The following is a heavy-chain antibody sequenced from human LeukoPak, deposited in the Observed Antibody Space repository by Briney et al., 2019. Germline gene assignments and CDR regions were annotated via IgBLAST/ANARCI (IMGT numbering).Heavy chain of an antibody. CDR3: ARASIAVAGTWFDY. V-gene: IGHV1-2*02. J-gene: IGHJ4*02. Sequence: ASVKVSCKASGYTLTGYYMHWVRQAPGQGLEWMGWINPNSGGTNYAQKFQGRVTMTRDTSISTAYMELSRLRSDDTAVYYCARASIAVAGTWFDYWGQGTLVTVSS. CDR2: INPNSGGT. D-gene: IGHD6-19*01. CDR1: GYTLTGYY.